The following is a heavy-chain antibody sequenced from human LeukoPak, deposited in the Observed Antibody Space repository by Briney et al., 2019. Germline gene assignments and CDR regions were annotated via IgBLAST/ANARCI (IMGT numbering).Heavy chain of an antibody. CDR1: GFTFSSYA. CDR3: AKDNRSLVLRFLEWFTTYFDY. J-gene: IGHJ4*02. V-gene: IGHV3-23*01. Sequence: GGSLRLSCAASGFTFSSYAMSWVRQAPGKGLEWVSAISGSGGSTYYADSVKGRFTISRDNSKNTLYLQMNSLRAEDTAVYYCAKDNRSLVLRFLEWFTTYFDYWGQGTLVTVSS. D-gene: IGHD3-3*01. CDR2: ISGSGGST.